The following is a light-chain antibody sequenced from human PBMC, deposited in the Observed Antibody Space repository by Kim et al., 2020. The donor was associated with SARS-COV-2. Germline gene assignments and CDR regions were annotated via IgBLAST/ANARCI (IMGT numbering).Light chain of an antibody. CDR3: MESIQLPRT. CDR2: EVS. J-gene: IGKJ1*01. V-gene: IGKV2D-29*01. Sequence: ASISCNSSQGLLHRDGKTDLYGYRPKTGQPPQLLMYEVSTRCSGVPNRFSGSGSGTDVTRKSSRVQAEDVGGYYGMESIQLPRTFGQGTKVDI. CDR1: QGLLHRDGKTD.